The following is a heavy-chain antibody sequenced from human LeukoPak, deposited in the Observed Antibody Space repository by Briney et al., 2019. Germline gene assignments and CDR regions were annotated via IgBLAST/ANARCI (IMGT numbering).Heavy chain of an antibody. CDR1: GFTFSSYA. J-gene: IGHJ4*02. CDR3: AKGVRVTIFGVVKTPFDY. CDR2: ISGSGGST. D-gene: IGHD3-3*01. V-gene: IGHV3-23*01. Sequence: PGGSLRLSCAASGFTFSSYAMSWVRQAPGKGLEWVSAISGSGGSTYYADSVKGRFTISRDNSKNTLYLQMNSLRAEDTAVYYCAKGVRVTIFGVVKTPFDYWGQGTLLAVSS.